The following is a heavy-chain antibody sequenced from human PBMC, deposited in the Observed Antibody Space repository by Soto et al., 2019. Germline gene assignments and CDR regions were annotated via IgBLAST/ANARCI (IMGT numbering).Heavy chain of an antibody. D-gene: IGHD3-22*01. Sequence: SGGSLRLSCAASGFTFSSYGMHWVRQAPGKGLEWVAVISYDGSNKYYADSVKGRFTISRDNSKNTLYLQMNSLRAEDTAVYYCAKDPSYDSSGYYHEYFDYWGQGTLVTVSS. CDR2: ISYDGSNK. V-gene: IGHV3-30*18. CDR3: AKDPSYDSSGYYHEYFDY. CDR1: GFTFSSYG. J-gene: IGHJ4*02.